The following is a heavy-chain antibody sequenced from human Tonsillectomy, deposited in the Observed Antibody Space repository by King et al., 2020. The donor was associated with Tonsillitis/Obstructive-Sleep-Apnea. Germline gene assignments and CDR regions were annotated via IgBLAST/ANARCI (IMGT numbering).Heavy chain of an antibody. CDR1: GFSLSNIRMG. Sequence: TLQESGPVLVKPTETLTLTCTVSGFSLSNIRMGVRWIRQPPGKALEWLAHIFSNDQKSYSTSLKSRLTISKDTSKSQVVLTMTNMDPVDTATYYCARIRTPYGSGSYNEFDYWGQGTLVTVSS. V-gene: IGHV2-26*01. CDR2: IFSNDQK. J-gene: IGHJ4*02. D-gene: IGHD3-10*01. CDR3: ARIRTPYGSGSYNEFDY.